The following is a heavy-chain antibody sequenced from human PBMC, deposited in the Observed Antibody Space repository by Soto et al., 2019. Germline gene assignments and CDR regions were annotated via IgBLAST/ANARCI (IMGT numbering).Heavy chain of an antibody. V-gene: IGHV4-4*07. CDR3: ARDRYGSGRYVVDDWLDP. CDR1: GGSISSYY. CDR2: IYTSGST. D-gene: IGHD3-10*01. Sequence: SSETLSLTCTVSGGSISSYYWSWIRQPAGKGLEWIGRIYTSGSTNYNPSLKSRVTMSVDTSKNQFSLKLSSVTAADTAVYYCARDRYGSGRYVVDDWLDPWGQGTLVTVYS. J-gene: IGHJ5*02.